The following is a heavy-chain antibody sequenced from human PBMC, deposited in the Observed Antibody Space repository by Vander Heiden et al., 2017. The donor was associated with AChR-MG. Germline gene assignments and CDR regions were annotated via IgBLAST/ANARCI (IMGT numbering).Heavy chain of an antibody. CDR2: IWYDGSNK. CDR1: GFTFRSYA. CDR3: ASLSSSLTTMVQGARLFDAFDI. V-gene: IGHV3-33*01. Sequence: QVQLVESGGGVVQPGRSLRLSCAASGFTFRSYAMHWVRQAPGKGLEWVAVIWYDGSNKYYADSVKGRFTISRDNSKNTLYLQMNSLRAEDTAVYYCASLSSSLTTMVQGARLFDAFDIWGQGTMVTVSS. D-gene: IGHD3-10*01. J-gene: IGHJ3*02.